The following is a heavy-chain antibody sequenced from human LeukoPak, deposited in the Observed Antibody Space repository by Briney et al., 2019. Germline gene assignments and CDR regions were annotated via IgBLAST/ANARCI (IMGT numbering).Heavy chain of an antibody. Sequence: ASVKVSCKASGGTFSSYAISWVRQAPGQGLEWMGGIIPIFGTANYAQKFQGRVTITADESTSTAYMELSSLRSEDTAVYYCSYGSSGYSIYFQHWGQGTLVTVSS. CDR3: SYGSSGYSIYFQH. J-gene: IGHJ1*01. CDR1: GGTFSSYA. V-gene: IGHV1-69*01. CDR2: IIPIFGTA. D-gene: IGHD3-22*01.